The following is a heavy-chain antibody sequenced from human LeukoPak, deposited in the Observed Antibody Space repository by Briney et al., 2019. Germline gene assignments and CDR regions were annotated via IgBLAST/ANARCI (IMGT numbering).Heavy chain of an antibody. CDR3: ARVSYGDYYGMDV. Sequence: SQTLSLTCTVSGGSISSGGYYWSWIRQHPGKGQEWIGYIYYSGSTYYNPSLKSRVTISVDTSKNQFSLKLSSVTAADTAVYYCARVSYGDYYGMDVWGKGTTVTVSS. CDR1: GGSISSGGYY. V-gene: IGHV4-31*03. CDR2: IYYSGST. D-gene: IGHD4-17*01. J-gene: IGHJ6*04.